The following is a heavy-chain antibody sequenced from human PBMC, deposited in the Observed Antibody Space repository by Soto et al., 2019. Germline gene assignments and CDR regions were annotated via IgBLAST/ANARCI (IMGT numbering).Heavy chain of an antibody. Sequence: GASVKVSCKASGYTFTSYGISWVRQAPGQGLEWMGWINPNSGNIGYAQKFQGRVTMTRDTAIRTAYMEVSRLRSDDTAVYYCARGRASGSYYLLDYWGQGTLVTVSS. CDR1: GYTFTSYG. V-gene: IGHV1-8*02. D-gene: IGHD3-10*01. J-gene: IGHJ4*02. CDR3: ARGRASGSYYLLDY. CDR2: INPNSGNI.